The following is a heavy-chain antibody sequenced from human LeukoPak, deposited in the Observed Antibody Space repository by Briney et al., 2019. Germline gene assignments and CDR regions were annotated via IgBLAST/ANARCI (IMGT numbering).Heavy chain of an antibody. Sequence: SETLSLTCAVYGGSFSGYYWSWIRQPPGKGLEWIGEINHSGSTNYNPSLKSRVTISVDTSKNQFSLKLSSMTAADTAVYYCARGYSNYDFWSGYYTRGYFDYWGQGTLVTVSS. D-gene: IGHD3-3*01. CDR2: INHSGST. J-gene: IGHJ4*02. CDR1: GGSFSGYY. V-gene: IGHV4-34*01. CDR3: ARGYSNYDFWSGYYTRGYFDY.